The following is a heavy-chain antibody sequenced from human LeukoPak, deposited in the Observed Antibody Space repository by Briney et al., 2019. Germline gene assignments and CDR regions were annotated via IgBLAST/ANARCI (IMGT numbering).Heavy chain of an antibody. D-gene: IGHD2-8*02. J-gene: IGHJ4*02. V-gene: IGHV3-74*01. Sequence: AGGSLRLSCAASGFTFGNYWMHWVRQASGKGLVWVSSLNSDGSATSYADSVKGRFTISRDSAQNTVYLQMDSLRVEDTAVYYCTSDALLEYCPGNDCYLSDLWGQGILVTVSS. CDR3: TSDALLEYCPGNDCYLSDL. CDR2: LNSDGSAT. CDR1: GFTFGNYW.